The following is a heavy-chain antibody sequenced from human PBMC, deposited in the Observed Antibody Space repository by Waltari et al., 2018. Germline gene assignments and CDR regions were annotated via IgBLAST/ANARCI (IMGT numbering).Heavy chain of an antibody. Sequence: TCVFYGGSFSDYYYSWIRQPPGKGLEWIGQISHRGSTKYNPSLKSRVTISVDASKNQFSLMLNSATAGDTAVYYCASGSHYTWGDFSGQGTLVTVSS. V-gene: IGHV4-34*01. CDR1: GGSFSDYY. D-gene: IGHD3-10*01. J-gene: IGHJ4*02. CDR3: ASGSHYTWGDF. CDR2: ISHRGST.